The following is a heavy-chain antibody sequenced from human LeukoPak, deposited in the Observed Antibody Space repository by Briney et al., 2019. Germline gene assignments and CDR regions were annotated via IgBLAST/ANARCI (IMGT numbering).Heavy chain of an antibody. J-gene: IGHJ4*02. Sequence: SETLSLTCTVSGGSISSSSYYWGWIRRPPGKGPEWIGSIYYSGSTYYNPSLKSRVTISVDTSKNQFSLKLSSVTAADTAVYYCARSRGHYYDILTGYYAHPVFDYWGQGTLVTVSS. CDR1: GGSISSSSYY. CDR3: ARSRGHYYDILTGYYAHPVFDY. D-gene: IGHD3-9*01. V-gene: IGHV4-39*07. CDR2: IYYSGST.